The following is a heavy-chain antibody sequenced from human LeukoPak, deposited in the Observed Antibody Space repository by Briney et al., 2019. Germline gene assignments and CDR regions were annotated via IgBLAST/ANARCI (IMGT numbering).Heavy chain of an antibody. D-gene: IGHD1-1*01. Sequence: SETLSLTCAVYGGSFTGYYWSWIRQSPGKGLEWIGEINRSGVTNYNPSLKSRVTLSVDTSKSQFSLKLTSVTAADSAVFYCARGRFGNPLQLEPRRPFDMWGQGTMVAISS. V-gene: IGHV4-34*01. CDR3: ARGRFGNPLQLEPRRPFDM. J-gene: IGHJ3*02. CDR1: GGSFTGYY. CDR2: INRSGVT.